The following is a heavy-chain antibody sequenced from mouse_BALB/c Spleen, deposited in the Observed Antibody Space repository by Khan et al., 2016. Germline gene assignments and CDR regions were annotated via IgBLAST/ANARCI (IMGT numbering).Heavy chain of an antibody. V-gene: IGHV1-80*01. CDR2: IYPGDGDT. CDR3: ARGTPFAS. CDR1: GYAFSGYW. Sequence: VQLQESGAELVRPGSSVKISCKASGYAFSGYWMNWVKQRPGQGLEWIGQIYPGDGDTYYNGKLKGKATLTADKSSSTAYMQLSSLTSEDSSVYFCARGTPFASWGQGTLVTVSA. J-gene: IGHJ3*01. D-gene: IGHD2-14*01.